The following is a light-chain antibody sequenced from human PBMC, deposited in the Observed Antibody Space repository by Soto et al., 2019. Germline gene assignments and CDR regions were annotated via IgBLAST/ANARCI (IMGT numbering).Light chain of an antibody. J-gene: IGKJ1*01. CDR1: QSVGSS. V-gene: IGKV3-15*01. CDR3: QQYNSWPPT. Sequence: TQSPATLSVSPGDRATLSCRASQSVGSSLAWYQQKRGQPPRLLIYGASSRESGVPDKFTGSGSGTEFVLTVTSLQSDYSAVYSCQQYNSWPPTFGQGTRVEIK. CDR2: GAS.